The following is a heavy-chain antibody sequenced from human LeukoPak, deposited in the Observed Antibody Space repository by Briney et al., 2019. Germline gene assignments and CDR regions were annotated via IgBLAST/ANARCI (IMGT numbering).Heavy chain of an antibody. CDR3: ARQRSYYDSSGYYYAFDI. D-gene: IGHD3-22*01. CDR2: IYPGDSDT. V-gene: IGHV5-51*01. CDR1: GYTFTGYY. Sequence: GASVKVSCKASGYTFTGYYMHWVRQAPGQGLEWMGIIYPGDSDTRYSPSFQGQVTISADKSISTAYLQWSSLKASDTAMYYCARQRSYYDSSGYYYAFDIWGQGTMVTVSS. J-gene: IGHJ3*02.